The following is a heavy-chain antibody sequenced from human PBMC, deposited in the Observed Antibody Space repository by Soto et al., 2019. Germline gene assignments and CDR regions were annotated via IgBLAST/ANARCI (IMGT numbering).Heavy chain of an antibody. D-gene: IGHD5-12*01. Sequence: QVQLVESGGGVVQPGRSLRLSCAASGFTFSSYGMHWVRQAPGKGLEWVAVISYDGSNKYYADSVKGRFTISRDNSKNTLYLQMNSLRAEDTAVYYCAKDVGGRDGYNLFDYWGQGTLVTVSS. CDR1: GFTFSSYG. CDR2: ISYDGSNK. V-gene: IGHV3-30*18. CDR3: AKDVGGRDGYNLFDY. J-gene: IGHJ4*02.